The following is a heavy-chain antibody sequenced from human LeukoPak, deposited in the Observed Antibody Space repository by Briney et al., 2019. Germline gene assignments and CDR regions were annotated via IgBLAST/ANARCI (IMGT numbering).Heavy chain of an antibody. J-gene: IGHJ5*02. CDR1: RYTLTELS. CDR2: FDPEDGET. CDR3: ATGVAAAGTVNWFDP. V-gene: IGHV1-24*01. D-gene: IGHD6-13*01. Sequence: ASVKVSCKVSRYTLTELSMHWVRQAIGKGPEWMGSFDPEDGETIYAQKFQGRVTMTEDTSTDTAYMELSSLRSEDTAVYYCATGVAAAGTVNWFDPWGQGTLVNVSS.